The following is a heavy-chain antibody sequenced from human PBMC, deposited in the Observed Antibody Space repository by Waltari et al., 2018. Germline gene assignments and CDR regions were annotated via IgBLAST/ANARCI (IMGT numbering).Heavy chain of an antibody. CDR3: ASAITGKEYFPY. J-gene: IGHJ1*01. D-gene: IGHD6-6*01. CDR1: GGTFSSFCLSS. CDR2: ITPVFRTP. Sequence: QVQVVQSGAEVKKPGSSVRVSCKASGGTFSSFCLSSMMWARQAPGQGLEWMGGITPVFRTPTYAQNFQGRMTLTADESTTTVYMDLSGLTSDDTAIYYCASAITGKEYFPYWGQGTLLTVSS. V-gene: IGHV1-69*01.